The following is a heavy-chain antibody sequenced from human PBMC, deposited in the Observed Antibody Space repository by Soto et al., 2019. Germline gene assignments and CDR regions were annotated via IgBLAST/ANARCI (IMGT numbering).Heavy chain of an antibody. V-gene: IGHV3-23*01. CDR3: ARPPLYSNGGYFDS. CDR2: TSNNGDRT. CDR1: GFTFTDHA. Sequence: GGSLRLSCAVSGFTFTDHAMTWVRQAPGKGLEWVSTTSNNGDRTFYADSVKGRFTVSTDRTNNTLYLQMNSLRADDTAVYFCARPPLYSNGGYFDSWGQGTLVTVSS. D-gene: IGHD6-19*01. J-gene: IGHJ4*02.